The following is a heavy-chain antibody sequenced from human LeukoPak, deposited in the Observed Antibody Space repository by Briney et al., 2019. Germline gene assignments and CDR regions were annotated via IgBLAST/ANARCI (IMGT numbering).Heavy chain of an antibody. Sequence: ASVKVSCKASGGTFSSYAISWVRQAPGQGLEWMGRIIPILGIANYAQKFQGRVTITADKSTSTAYMELSSLRSEDTAVYYCARAAVGAAGYFDYWGQGTLVTVSS. J-gene: IGHJ4*02. CDR3: ARAAVGAAGYFDY. D-gene: IGHD1-26*01. CDR1: GGTFSSYA. V-gene: IGHV1-69*04. CDR2: IIPILGIA.